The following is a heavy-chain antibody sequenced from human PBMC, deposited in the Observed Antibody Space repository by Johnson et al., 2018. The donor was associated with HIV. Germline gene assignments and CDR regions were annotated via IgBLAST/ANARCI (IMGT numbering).Heavy chain of an antibody. CDR2: IGTAGDT. CDR1: GFTFSSYA. Sequence: MLLVESGGGVVQPGRSLRLSCAASGFTFSSYAMHWVRQAPGQGLEWLAVIGTAGDTYYPGSVKGRFTISRENAKNSLYLKMNRLRAGDTAVYYCARGGYGDYGGGDAFDIWGQGTMVTVSS. J-gene: IGHJ3*02. CDR3: ARGGYGDYGGGDAFDI. D-gene: IGHD4-17*01. V-gene: IGHV3-13*01.